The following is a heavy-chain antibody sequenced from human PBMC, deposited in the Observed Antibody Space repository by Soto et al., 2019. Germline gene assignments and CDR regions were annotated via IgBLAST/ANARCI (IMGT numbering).Heavy chain of an antibody. D-gene: IGHD2-15*01. J-gene: IGHJ6*02. V-gene: IGHV1-46*01. CDR3: ARGRRWQQFYYYYYGMDV. Sequence: GASVKVSCKASGYTFTSYYMHWVRQAPGQGLEWMGIINPSGGSTSYAQKFQGRVTMTRDTSTSTVYMELSSLRSEDTAVYYCARGRRWQQFYYYYYGMDVWGQGTTVTXSS. CDR1: GYTFTSYY. CDR2: INPSGGST.